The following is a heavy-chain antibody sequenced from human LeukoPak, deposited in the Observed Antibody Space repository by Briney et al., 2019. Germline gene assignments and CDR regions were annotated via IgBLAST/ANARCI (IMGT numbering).Heavy chain of an antibody. CDR2: IIPLFGTT. J-gene: IGHJ4*02. D-gene: IGHD3/OR15-3a*01. Sequence: GASVKVSCKASGGTVNNFGISWVRQAPGQGLEWMGGIIPLFGTTNYAQNFQGRVTITADKSTSTAYMELNSLGVEDTAMYYCARDSSSLDWVFGYWGQGAQVTVSS. CDR1: GGTVNNFG. V-gene: IGHV1-69*06. CDR3: ARDSSSLDWVFGY.